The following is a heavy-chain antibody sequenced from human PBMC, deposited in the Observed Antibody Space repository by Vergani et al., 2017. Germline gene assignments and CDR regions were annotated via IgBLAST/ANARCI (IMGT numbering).Heavy chain of an antibody. J-gene: IGHJ4*02. D-gene: IGHD3-22*01. CDR1: GGSISSGGYS. CDR2: IYHSGST. V-gene: IGHV4-30-2*01. Sequence: QLQLQESGSGLVKPSQTLSLTCAVSGGSISSGGYSWSWIRQPPGKGLEWIGYIYHSGSTYYNPSLKSRVTISVDRSKNQFSLKLSSVTAADTAVYYCASQNYYDSSGYYYGLDYWGQGTLVTVSS. CDR3: ASQNYYDSSGYYYGLDY.